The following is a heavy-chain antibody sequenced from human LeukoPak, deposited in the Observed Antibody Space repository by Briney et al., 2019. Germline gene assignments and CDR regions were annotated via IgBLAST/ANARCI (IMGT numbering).Heavy chain of an antibody. J-gene: IGHJ4*02. V-gene: IGHV3-9*01. CDR1: GFTFDDYA. D-gene: IGHD6-19*01. Sequence: GGSLRLSCAASGFTFDDYAMHWVRHAPGKGLEWVSGISWNSGNIDYADSVKGRFTISRDSAKNSLYLQMNSLRAEDTALYYCAREAIAVAGTFGYWGQGTLVTVSS. CDR3: AREAIAVAGTFGY. CDR2: ISWNSGNI.